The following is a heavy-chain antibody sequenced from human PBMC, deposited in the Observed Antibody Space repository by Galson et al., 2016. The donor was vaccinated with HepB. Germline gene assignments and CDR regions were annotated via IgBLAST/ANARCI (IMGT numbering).Heavy chain of an antibody. V-gene: IGHV1-18*01. CDR1: GYAFSSYG. CDR3: ARPQPTVVSPADTLDV. J-gene: IGHJ3*01. D-gene: IGHD4-23*01. CDR2: ISAYNANT. Sequence: SVKVSCKASGYAFSSYGISWVRQAPGQGLEWMGWISAYNANTNYAQKLQGRVTMTTDTSTNTAYLELRSLRSDDTAVYYCARPQPTVVSPADTLDVWVQGTLVTASS.